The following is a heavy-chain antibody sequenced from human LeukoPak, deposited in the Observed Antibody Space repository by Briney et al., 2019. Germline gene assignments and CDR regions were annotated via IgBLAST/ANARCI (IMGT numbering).Heavy chain of an antibody. CDR2: IWSDGRIE. Sequence: GGSLRLSCAASDFTFSNYDMHWVRQAPGKGLEWLSLIWSDGRIEQYAASVKGRITISRDNSKNTVYLQMNSLRGEDTAVYYCARDPGTATQGFHMDVWGKGTRITVSS. CDR1: DFTFSNYD. V-gene: IGHV3-33*01. D-gene: IGHD6-13*01. J-gene: IGHJ6*03. CDR3: ARDPGTATQGFHMDV.